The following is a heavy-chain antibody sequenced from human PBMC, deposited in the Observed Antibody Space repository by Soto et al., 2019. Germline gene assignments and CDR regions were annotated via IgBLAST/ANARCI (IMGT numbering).Heavy chain of an antibody. CDR3: ASGRGSYYKWGGHDPFDI. D-gene: IGHD3-10*01. CDR1: SGSISSSNW. J-gene: IGHJ3*02. Sequence: QVQLQESGPGLVKPSGNLSLTCAVSSGSISSSNWWSWVRQPPGKGLEWIGEISHSGSNNYHPSRRSRVTISVDKCKNQFSLKLSSVTGAATAVYYGASGRGSYYKWGGHDPFDIWGQGTMVTVSS. CDR2: ISHSGSN. V-gene: IGHV4-4*02.